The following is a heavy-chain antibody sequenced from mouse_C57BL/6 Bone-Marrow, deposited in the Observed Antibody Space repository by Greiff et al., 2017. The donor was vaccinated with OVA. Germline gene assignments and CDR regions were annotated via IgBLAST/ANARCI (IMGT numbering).Heavy chain of an antibody. CDR3: EVYYYGRRYFDV. CDR2: IYPRSGNT. CDR1: GYTFTSYG. V-gene: IGHV1-81*01. J-gene: IGHJ1*03. Sequence: QVQLKQSGAELARPGASVKLSCKASGYTFTSYGISWVKQRTGQGLEWIGEIYPRSGNTYYNEKFKGKATLTADKSSSTAYMELRSLTSEASAVYFCEVYYYGRRYFDVWGTGTTVTVSS. D-gene: IGHD1-1*01.